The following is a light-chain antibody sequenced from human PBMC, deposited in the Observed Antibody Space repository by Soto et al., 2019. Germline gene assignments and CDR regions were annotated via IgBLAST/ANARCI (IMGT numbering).Light chain of an antibody. CDR1: RSVSSSY. CDR2: GAS. J-gene: IGKJ2*01. Sequence: EIVLTQSPGTLSLSPGERATLSCRASRSVSSSYLAWYQQKPGQAPRLLIYGASSRATGIPDRFSGSGSGTEFTLTISSLQSEDFAVYYCQQYNNWPYTFGQGTKVDIK. V-gene: IGKV3-20*01. CDR3: QQYNNWPYT.